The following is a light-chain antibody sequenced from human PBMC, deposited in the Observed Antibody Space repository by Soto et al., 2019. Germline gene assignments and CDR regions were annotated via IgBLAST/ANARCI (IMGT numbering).Light chain of an antibody. J-gene: IGLJ1*01. CDR1: SSDIGIYKY. Sequence: QSVLTQPASVSGSPGQSIAISCTGSSSDIGIYKYVSWYQQHPGKVPKLIIYEVTNRPSGVSNRFSGSKSGNTASLTISGLQAEDEADYYCSSYTITSTYVFGTGTKVTV. CDR2: EVT. CDR3: SSYTITSTYV. V-gene: IGLV2-14*01.